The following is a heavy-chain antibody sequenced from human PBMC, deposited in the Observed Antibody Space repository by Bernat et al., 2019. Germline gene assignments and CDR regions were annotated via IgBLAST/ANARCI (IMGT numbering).Heavy chain of an antibody. V-gene: IGHV3-23*01. CDR2: IIGSGGST. J-gene: IGHJ3*02. Sequence: EVQLLESGGGLVQPGGSLRLSCAASGFTFSSYAMTWVRQAPGKGLEWVSGIIGSGGSTYYADSVKGRFTISRDNSKNTLYLQMKSLRAEDTVIYYCAKDRPRVVIDAFDIWGQGTMVTVSS. CDR3: AKDRPRVVIDAFDI. D-gene: IGHD4-23*01. CDR1: GFTFSSYA.